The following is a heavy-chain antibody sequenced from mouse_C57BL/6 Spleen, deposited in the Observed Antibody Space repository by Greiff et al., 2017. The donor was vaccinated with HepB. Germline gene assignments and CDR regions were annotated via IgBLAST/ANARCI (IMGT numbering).Heavy chain of an antibody. D-gene: IGHD2-4*01. CDR1: GFTFSNYW. Sequence: DVKLQESGGGLVQPGGSMKLSCVASGFTFSNYWMNWVRQSPEKGLEWVAQIRLKSDNYATHYAESVKGRFTISRDDSKSSVYLQMNNLRAEDTGIYYCTVGLRFAYWGQGTLVTVSA. J-gene: IGHJ3*01. CDR2: IRLKSDNYAT. CDR3: TVGLRFAY. V-gene: IGHV6-3*01.